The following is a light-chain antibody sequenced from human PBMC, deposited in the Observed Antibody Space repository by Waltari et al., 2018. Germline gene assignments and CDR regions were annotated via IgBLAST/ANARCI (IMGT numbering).Light chain of an antibody. Sequence: QSVLTQPPSASGTPGQRVTISCSGSSSNIGSNYVYWYQQLPGTAPKRLIYRNMQRPSGVPDRFSGSKSGTSASLAISGLRSEDEADYYCAAWDDSLSGLFGGGTKLTVL. V-gene: IGLV1-47*01. CDR3: AAWDDSLSGL. CDR2: RNM. J-gene: IGLJ2*01. CDR1: SSNIGSNY.